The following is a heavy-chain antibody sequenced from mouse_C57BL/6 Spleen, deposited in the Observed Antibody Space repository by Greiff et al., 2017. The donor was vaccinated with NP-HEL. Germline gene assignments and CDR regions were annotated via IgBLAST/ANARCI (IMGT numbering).Heavy chain of an antibody. Sequence: QVQLKQPGAELVKPGASVKLSCKASGYTFTSYWMHWVKQRPGQGLEWIGMIHPNSGSTNYNEKFKSKATLTVDKSSSTAYMQLSSLTSEDSAVYYCARGYSSYAMDYWGQGTSVTVSS. CDR3: ARGYSSYAMDY. CDR2: IHPNSGST. V-gene: IGHV1-64*01. J-gene: IGHJ4*01. D-gene: IGHD2-5*01. CDR1: GYTFTSYW.